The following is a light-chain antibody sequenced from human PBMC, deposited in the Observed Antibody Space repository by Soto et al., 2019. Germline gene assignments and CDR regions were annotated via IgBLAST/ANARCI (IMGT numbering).Light chain of an antibody. J-gene: IGKJ2*01. V-gene: IGKV1-5*03. CDR2: ETS. CDR1: QTISSW. CDR3: QHYYSYSYT. Sequence: DIQLTQSPSTLSASVGDRVTITCRASQTISSWLAWYQQKPGKAPNLLIYETSNLESGVPSRFSGSGSGTEFTLTISRLQPGDFATYFCQHYYSYSYTFGQGTKVEI.